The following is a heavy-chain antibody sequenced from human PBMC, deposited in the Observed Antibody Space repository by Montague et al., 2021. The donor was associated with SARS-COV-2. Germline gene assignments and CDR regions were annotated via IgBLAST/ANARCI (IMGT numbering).Heavy chain of an antibody. J-gene: IGHJ6*02. D-gene: IGHD3-10*01. V-gene: IGHV2-70*01. Sequence: PALVKPTQTLTLTCTFSGFSLSTSGMCVSWIRQPPGKALEWLALIDWDDDKYYSTSLKTRLTISKDTSKNQVVLTMTNMDPVDTATYYCARIRVARGVIWVDGMDVWVQGTTVTVSS. CDR2: IDWDDDK. CDR1: GFSLSTSGMC. CDR3: ARIRVARGVIWVDGMDV.